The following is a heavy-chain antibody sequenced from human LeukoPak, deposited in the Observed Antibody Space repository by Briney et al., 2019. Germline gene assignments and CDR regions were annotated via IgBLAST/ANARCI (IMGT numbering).Heavy chain of an antibody. CDR3: ARDLGVADGGGY. V-gene: IGHV1-69*04. D-gene: IGHD3-16*01. Sequence: GSSVKVSCKASGGTFSSYAISWVRQAPGQGLEWMGRIIPILGIANYAQKFQGRVTITADKSTSTAYMELSSLRSEDTAVYYCARDLGVADGGGYWGQGTLVTVSS. CDR1: GGTFSSYA. CDR2: IIPILGIA. J-gene: IGHJ4*02.